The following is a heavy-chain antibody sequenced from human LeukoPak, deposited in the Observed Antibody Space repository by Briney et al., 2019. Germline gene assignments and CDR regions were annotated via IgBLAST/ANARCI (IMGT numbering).Heavy chain of an antibody. Sequence: SVKVSCKASGFTFTSSAVQWVRQARGQRLEWIGWIVVGSGNTNYAQKFQERVTITRDMSTSTACMELSSLRSEDTAVYYCAAGLGESSGYYYVFGLSWGQGTLVTVSS. D-gene: IGHD3-22*01. V-gene: IGHV1-58*01. CDR1: GFTFTSSA. J-gene: IGHJ5*02. CDR3: AAGLGESSGYYYVFGLS. CDR2: IVVGSGNT.